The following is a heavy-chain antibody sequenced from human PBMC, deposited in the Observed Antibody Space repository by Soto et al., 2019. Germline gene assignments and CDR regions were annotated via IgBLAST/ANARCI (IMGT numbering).Heavy chain of an antibody. Sequence: QVQLQESGPGLVKPSETLSLTCTVSGGSISSYYWSWIRQPPGKGLEWIGYLYYSASTSYNPSLKSPVTISVAPSKNHLSLKLSAVTAADTAVYYGAVRWGGSFDFWGQGTLVTVSS. J-gene: IGHJ4*02. V-gene: IGHV4-59*08. CDR3: AVRWGGSFDF. CDR2: LYYSAST. CDR1: GGSISSYY. D-gene: IGHD1-1*01.